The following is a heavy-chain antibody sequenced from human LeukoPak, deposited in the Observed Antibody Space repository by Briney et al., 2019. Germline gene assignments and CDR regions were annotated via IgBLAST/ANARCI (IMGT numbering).Heavy chain of an antibody. CDR2: IYYSGST. D-gene: IGHD3-10*01. CDR1: GGSISSSSYY. CDR3: ARNRYYYGSGNYGVPNWFDP. Sequence: SETLSLTCTVSGGSISSSSYYWGWIRQPPGKGLEWIESIYYSGSTYYNPSLKSRVTISVDTSKNQFSLKLSSVTVADTAVYYCARNRYYYGSGNYGVPNWFDPWGQGTLVTVSS. V-gene: IGHV4-39*01. J-gene: IGHJ5*02.